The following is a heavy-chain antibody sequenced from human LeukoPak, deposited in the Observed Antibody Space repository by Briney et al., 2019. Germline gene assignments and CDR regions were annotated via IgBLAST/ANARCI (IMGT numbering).Heavy chain of an antibody. D-gene: IGHD3-10*01. J-gene: IGHJ4*02. CDR2: IKTDGSIT. CDR1: GFSFSVYW. CDR3: ASILLWYVYDY. Sequence: PGGSLRLSCAASGFSFSVYWMHWVRQAPGKGPVWVSRIKTDGSITDYADSVKGRFTISRDNAKNTLYLQMNSLRAEDTAVYYCASILLWYVYDYWGQGTLVTVSS. V-gene: IGHV3-74*01.